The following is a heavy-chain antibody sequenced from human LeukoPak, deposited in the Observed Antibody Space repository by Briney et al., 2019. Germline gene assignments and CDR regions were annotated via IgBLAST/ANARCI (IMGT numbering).Heavy chain of an antibody. CDR2: IKQDGSEK. V-gene: IGHV3-7*01. CDR3: ARVGSYSDFWRSPAPRKIYHYMDV. CDR1: GFTFSSYW. D-gene: IGHD3-10*01. Sequence: PGGSLRLSCAASGFTFSSYWMSWVRQAPGKGLEWVANIKQDGSEKYYVDSVKGRFTISRDNAKNSLYLQMNSLRAEDTAVYYCARVGSYSDFWRSPAPRKIYHYMDVWGIGTRVTVSS. J-gene: IGHJ6*04.